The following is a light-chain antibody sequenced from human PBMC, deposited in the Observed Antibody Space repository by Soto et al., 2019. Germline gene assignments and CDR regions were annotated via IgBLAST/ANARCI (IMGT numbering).Light chain of an antibody. CDR3: QLYTASSGISS. Sequence: VLTQSPGTLSLSPGERATLSCRASQRVNSNYFAWYQQKPGQAPRLLVFGASTRATGIPDRFSGSGSGSDFSLTFWSVVPEYLAVFYFQLYTASSGISSFVPGTKLDI. CDR1: QRVNSNY. J-gene: IGKJ3*01. CDR2: GAS. V-gene: IGKV3-20*01.